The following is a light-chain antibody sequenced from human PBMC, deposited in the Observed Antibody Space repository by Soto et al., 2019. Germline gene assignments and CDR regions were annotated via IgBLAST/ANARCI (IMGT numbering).Light chain of an antibody. Sequence: DIQLDQSPSSVSASVGDRVTVTCRASQSVASRLAWYQQKPGKAPKLLIYAEAKLQTGVPSRFSGTGSETDFTLTINSLQPEDFATYYCQQASSFPWTFGQGTRVDVK. CDR2: AEA. CDR3: QQASSFPWT. CDR1: QSVASR. V-gene: IGKV1-12*01. J-gene: IGKJ1*01.